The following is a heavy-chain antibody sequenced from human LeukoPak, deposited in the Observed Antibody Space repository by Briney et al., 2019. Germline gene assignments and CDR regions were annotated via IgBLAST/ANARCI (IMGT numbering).Heavy chain of an antibody. V-gene: IGHV1-69*04. Sequence: ASVKVSCKASGGTFSSYAISWVRQAPGQGLEWMGRIIPILGIANYAQKFQGRVTITADKSTSTAYMELSSLRSEDTAVYYCAREDIVDYGSGSYYPDYWGQGTLVTVSS. D-gene: IGHD3-10*01. J-gene: IGHJ4*02. CDR3: AREDIVDYGSGSYYPDY. CDR1: GGTFSSYA. CDR2: IIPILGIA.